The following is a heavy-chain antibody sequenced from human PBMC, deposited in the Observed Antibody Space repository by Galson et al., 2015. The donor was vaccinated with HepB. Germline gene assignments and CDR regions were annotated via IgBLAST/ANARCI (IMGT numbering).Heavy chain of an antibody. CDR1: GYTFTNYY. J-gene: IGHJ4*02. CDR3: ARGGSANDSFYYFDY. CDR2: INPRGFST. Sequence: SVKVSCKASGYTFTNYYLHWVRQAPGQGLEWMGIINPRGFSTNYAQNLQGRVTMTRDTSTSTVYMELRSLRSEDTAVYYCARGGSANDSFYYFDYWGQGTLVTVSS. D-gene: IGHD1-1*01. V-gene: IGHV1-46*04.